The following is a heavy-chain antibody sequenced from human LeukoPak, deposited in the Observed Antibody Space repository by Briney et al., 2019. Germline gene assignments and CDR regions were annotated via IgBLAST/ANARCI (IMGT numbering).Heavy chain of an antibody. Sequence: NALETLSLTCAVYGGSFSGYYWSWIRQPPGKGLEWIGEINHSGSANYNPSLKSRVTISVDTSKNQFSLKLSSVTAADTAVYYCARVPPQYDYGDYADSDYWGQGTLVTVSS. V-gene: IGHV4-34*01. J-gene: IGHJ4*02. CDR2: INHSGSA. D-gene: IGHD4-17*01. CDR3: ARVPPQYDYGDYADSDY. CDR1: GGSFSGYY.